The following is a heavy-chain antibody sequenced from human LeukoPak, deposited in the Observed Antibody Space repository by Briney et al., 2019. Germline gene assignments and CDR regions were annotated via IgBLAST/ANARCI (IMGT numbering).Heavy chain of an antibody. CDR1: GYSISSGYY. CDR2: IYPTGST. Sequence: SETLSLTCTVSGYSISSGYYWGWIRQPPGKGLEWIGNIYPTGSTYYNPSLKSRVTISVDTSKNQFTLKVSSVSAADTAVYYCARAYSSSWYWNWFDPWGQGTLVTVSS. J-gene: IGHJ5*02. CDR3: ARAYSSSWYWNWFDP. V-gene: IGHV4-38-2*02. D-gene: IGHD6-13*01.